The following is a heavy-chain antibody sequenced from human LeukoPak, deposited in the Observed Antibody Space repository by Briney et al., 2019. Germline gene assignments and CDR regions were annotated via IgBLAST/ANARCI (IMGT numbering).Heavy chain of an antibody. CDR3: ARDRHYYGSGSYRGY. D-gene: IGHD3-10*01. CDR1: GFTFSSYA. Sequence: GGSLRLSCAASGFTFSSYAMTWVRQAPGKGLEWVSTISGSGGSTYYADSVKGRFTISRDNSKNTLYLQMNSLRAEDTVVYYCARDRHYYGSGSYRGYWGQGTLVTVSS. CDR2: ISGSGGST. V-gene: IGHV3-23*01. J-gene: IGHJ4*02.